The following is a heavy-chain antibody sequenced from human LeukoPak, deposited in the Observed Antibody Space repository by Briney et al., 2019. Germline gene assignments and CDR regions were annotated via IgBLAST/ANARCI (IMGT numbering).Heavy chain of an antibody. CDR3: ARDPYDILTGYEASLDY. Sequence: GGSLRLSCAASGFTFSSYWMSWVRQAPGKGLEWVANIKQDGSEKYYVDSVKGRFTIPRDNAKNSLYLQMNSLRAEDTAVYYCARDPYDILTGYEASLDYWGQGTLVTVSS. CDR2: IKQDGSEK. V-gene: IGHV3-7*01. CDR1: GFTFSSYW. J-gene: IGHJ4*02. D-gene: IGHD3-9*01.